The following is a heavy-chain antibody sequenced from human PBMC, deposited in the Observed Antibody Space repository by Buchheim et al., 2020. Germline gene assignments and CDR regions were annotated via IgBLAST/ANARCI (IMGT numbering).Heavy chain of an antibody. V-gene: IGHV3-30*18. Sequence: QVHLVESGGGVVQPGGSLRLSCAASGFTFSASGLYWVRQAPGKGLEWVAVISYDGREKYYADSVKGRFTVSRDNSENTLFLQMNSLRAEDTAVYYCAKDNGWNHNYFDYWGQGTL. CDR2: ISYDGREK. CDR3: AKDNGWNHNYFDY. CDR1: GFTFSASG. J-gene: IGHJ4*02. D-gene: IGHD1-14*01.